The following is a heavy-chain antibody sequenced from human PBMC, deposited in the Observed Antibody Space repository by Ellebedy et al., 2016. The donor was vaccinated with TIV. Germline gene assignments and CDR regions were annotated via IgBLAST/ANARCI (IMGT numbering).Heavy chain of an antibody. CDR1: GGSISSGGYY. J-gene: IGHJ6*02. CDR2: IYYSGST. Sequence: SETLSLXXTVSGGSISSGGYYWSWIRQHPGKGLEWIGYIYYSGSTYYNPSLKSRVTISVDTSKNQFSLKLSSVTAADTAVYYCARGHSNYGDDYYYGMDVWGQGTTVTVSS. D-gene: IGHD4-17*01. V-gene: IGHV4-31*03. CDR3: ARGHSNYGDDYYYGMDV.